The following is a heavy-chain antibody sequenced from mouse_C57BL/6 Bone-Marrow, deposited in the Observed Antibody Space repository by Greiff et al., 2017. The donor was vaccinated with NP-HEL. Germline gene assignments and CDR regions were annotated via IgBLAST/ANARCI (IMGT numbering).Heavy chain of an antibody. V-gene: IGHV1-76*01. J-gene: IGHJ4*01. CDR1: GYTFTDYY. CDR3: ARRNYYGSSYSYYYAMDY. D-gene: IGHD1-1*01. CDR2: IYPGSGNT. Sequence: VQLKESGAELVRPGASVKLSCKASGYTFTDYYINWVKQRPGQGLEWIARIYPGSGNTYYNEKFKGKATLTAEKSSSTAYMQLSSLTSEDSAVYFCARRNYYGSSYSYYYAMDYWGQGTSVTVSS.